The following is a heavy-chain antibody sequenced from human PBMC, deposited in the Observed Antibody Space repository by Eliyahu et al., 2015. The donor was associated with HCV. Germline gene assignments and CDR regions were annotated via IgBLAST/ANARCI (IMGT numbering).Heavy chain of an antibody. CDR2: ISWDGVGT. CDR3: AQETALDY. CDR1: GFDFDDYT. J-gene: IGHJ4*02. Sequence: EVKLVESGGGVVQPGGSLRLSCEASGFDFDDYTMHWVRQRPGKGLEWVSLISWDGVGTHYADSVKGRFTISRDNSKNSLYLQMNSLTTEDTAFYYCAQETALDYWGQGTLVTVSS. V-gene: IGHV3-43*01.